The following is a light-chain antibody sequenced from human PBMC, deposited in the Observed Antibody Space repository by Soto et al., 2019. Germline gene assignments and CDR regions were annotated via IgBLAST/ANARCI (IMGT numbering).Light chain of an antibody. V-gene: IGLV7-46*01. J-gene: IGLJ2*01. CDR2: DTS. Sequence: QAVVTQEPSLTVSPGGTVTLTCGSSTGAVTSGHYPYWFQQKPGQAPRTLIYDTSNKHSWTPARFSGSLLGGKAALTLSGTQPEDEAEYYCLLSYSGGRRYVVYGGGTKLTVL. CDR3: LLSYSGGRRYVV. CDR1: TGAVTSGHY.